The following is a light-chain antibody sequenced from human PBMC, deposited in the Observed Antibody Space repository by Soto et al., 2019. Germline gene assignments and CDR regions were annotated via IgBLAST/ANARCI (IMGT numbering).Light chain of an antibody. J-gene: IGKJ1*01. Sequence: EIVLTQSPGILSLSPGERATLSCRASQSVSRSYLAWYQHKPGQARRLLSYDTSSRATGIPHRFSVSGSGKDFTLTSSRLEPEDFAVYFCQQYGSLPETFGQGTKVEIK. CDR3: QQYGSLPET. CDR1: QSVSRSY. CDR2: DTS. V-gene: IGKV3-20*01.